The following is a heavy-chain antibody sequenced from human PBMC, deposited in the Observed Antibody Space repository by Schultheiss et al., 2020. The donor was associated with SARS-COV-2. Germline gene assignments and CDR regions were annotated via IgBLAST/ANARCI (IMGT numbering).Heavy chain of an antibody. Sequence: SETLSLTCTVSGGSISSGGYYWSWIRQPPGKGLEWIGYIYYSGSTYYNPALKSRVTISVDTSKNQFSLKLSSVTAADTAVYYCARDGECGGDCYHRIRHYYYYGMNVWGQGTTVTVSS. CDR2: IYYSGST. CDR3: ARDGECGGDCYHRIRHYYYYGMNV. V-gene: IGHV4-30-4*01. D-gene: IGHD2-21*01. J-gene: IGHJ6*02. CDR1: GGSISSGGYY.